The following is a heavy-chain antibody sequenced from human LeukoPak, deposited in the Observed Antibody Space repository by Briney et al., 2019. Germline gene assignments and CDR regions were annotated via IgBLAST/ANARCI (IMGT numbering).Heavy chain of an antibody. D-gene: IGHD6-19*01. CDR2: ISGSGGST. Sequence: PGGSLRLSCAASGFTFSSYAMSWVRQAPGKGLEWVSAISGSGGSTYYADSVKGRFTISRDNSKNTLYLQMNSLRAEDTAVYYCAKPSYSSGWYGVGYWGQGTLVTVSS. CDR3: AKPSYSSGWYGVGY. J-gene: IGHJ4*02. V-gene: IGHV3-23*01. CDR1: GFTFSSYA.